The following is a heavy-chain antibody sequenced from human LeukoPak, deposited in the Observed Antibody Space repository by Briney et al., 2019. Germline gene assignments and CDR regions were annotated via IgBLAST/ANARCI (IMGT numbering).Heavy chain of an antibody. Sequence: GGSLRLSCAASGFTFSSYAMTWVRQAPGKGLEWVSVISGSGDTTYYADSVKGRFTISRDNSKNTLYLQMNSLRAEDTAVYYCAREETYGMDVWGQGTTVTVSS. J-gene: IGHJ6*02. CDR1: GFTFSSYA. CDR3: AREETYGMDV. CDR2: ISGSGDTT. V-gene: IGHV3-23*01.